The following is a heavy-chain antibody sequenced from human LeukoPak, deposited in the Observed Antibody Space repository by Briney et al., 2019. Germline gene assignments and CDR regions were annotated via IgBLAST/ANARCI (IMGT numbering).Heavy chain of an antibody. CDR2: ISSSGSTI. CDR3: ARSTRWFGELSFAFDI. CDR1: GFTFSDYY. D-gene: IGHD3-10*01. V-gene: IGHV3-11*01. Sequence: GGSLRLSCAASGFTFSDYYMSWIRQAPGKGLEWVSYISSSGSTIYYADSVKGRFTISRDNAKNSLYQQMNSLRAEDTAVYYCARSTRWFGELSFAFDIWGQGTMVTVSS. J-gene: IGHJ3*02.